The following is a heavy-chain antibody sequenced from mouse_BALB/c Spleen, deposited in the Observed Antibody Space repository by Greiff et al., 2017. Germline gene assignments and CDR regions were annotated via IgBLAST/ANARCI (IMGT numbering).Heavy chain of an antibody. J-gene: IGHJ4*01. CDR1: GYTFTDYE. CDR2: IDPETGGT. D-gene: IGHD1-2*01. Sequence: QVQLQQSGAELVRPGASVTLSCKASGYTFTDYEMHWVKQTPVHGLEWIGAIDPETGGTAYNQKFKGKATLTADKSSSTAYMELRSLTSEDSAFYYCTRSITTATGYYYAMDYWGQGTSVTVSS. CDR3: TRSITTATGYYYAMDY. V-gene: IGHV1-15*01.